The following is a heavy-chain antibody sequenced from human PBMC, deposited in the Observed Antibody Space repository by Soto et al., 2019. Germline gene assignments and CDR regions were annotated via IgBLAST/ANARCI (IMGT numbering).Heavy chain of an antibody. CDR2: IIPIFGTA. CDR3: ARETPLAVAVTGCWFDP. CDR1: GGTFSSYA. V-gene: IGHV1-69*01. J-gene: IGHJ5*02. Sequence: QVQLVQSGAEVKKPGSSVKVSCKASGGTFSSYAISWVRQAPGQGLEWMGGIIPIFGTANYAQKFQGRVTITADESTSTAYMELSSLRSEDTAVYYCARETPLAVAVTGCWFDPWGQGTLVTVSS. D-gene: IGHD6-19*01.